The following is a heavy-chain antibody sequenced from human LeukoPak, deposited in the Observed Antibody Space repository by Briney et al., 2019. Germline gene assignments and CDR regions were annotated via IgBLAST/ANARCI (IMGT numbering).Heavy chain of an antibody. D-gene: IGHD1-26*01. CDR2: INHSGST. J-gene: IGHJ3*02. CDR3: ARRSGSSYDAFDI. V-gene: IGHV4-34*01. CDR1: GGSFSGYY. Sequence: SETLSLTCAVYGGSFSGYYWSWIRQPPGKGLEWIGEINHSGSTNYNPSLKSRVTISVDTSKNQFSLKLSSVTAADTAVYYCARRSGSSYDAFDIWGQGTMVTVSS.